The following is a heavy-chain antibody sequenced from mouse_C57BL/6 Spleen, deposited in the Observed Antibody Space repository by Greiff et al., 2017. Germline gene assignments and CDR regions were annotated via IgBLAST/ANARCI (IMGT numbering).Heavy chain of an antibody. J-gene: IGHJ1*03. CDR3: ARSAFYWYFDD. CDR1: GYAFTNYL. Sequence: VQLQQSGAELVRPGTSVKVSCKASGYAFTNYLIEWVKQRPGQGLEWIGVINPGSGGTNYNEKFKGKATLTADKSSSTAYMQLSSLTSEDSAVYFCARSAFYWYFDDWGTGTTVTVSS. V-gene: IGHV1-54*01. D-gene: IGHD6-1*01. CDR2: INPGSGGT.